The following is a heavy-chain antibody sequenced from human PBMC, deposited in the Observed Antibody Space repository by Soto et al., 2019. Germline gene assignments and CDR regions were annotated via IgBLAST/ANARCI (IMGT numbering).Heavy chain of an antibody. Sequence: EVRLMESGGGLVQPGGSLILSCAASGFSFSTYNMDWVRQAPGKGPEWIAYISTTSFTIYYAESVKGRFTISRDNDRNSLYLEMNSLRDEDTAVYYCARDRCYDGTCYSASDSWGQGTLVTVSS. J-gene: IGHJ5*01. D-gene: IGHD2-15*01. CDR2: ISTTSFTI. V-gene: IGHV3-48*02. CDR3: ARDRCYDGTCYSASDS. CDR1: GFSFSTYN.